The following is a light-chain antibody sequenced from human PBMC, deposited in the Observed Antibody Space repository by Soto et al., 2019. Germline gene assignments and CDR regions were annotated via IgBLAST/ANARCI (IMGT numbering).Light chain of an antibody. J-gene: IGLJ1*01. CDR1: SSNIGSNT. V-gene: IGLV1-44*01. CDR2: SNN. CDR3: CSYSSSGTFYV. Sequence: VLTQPPSASGTPGQRVTISCSGSSSNIGSNTVNWYQQLPGTAPKLLIYSNNQRPSGVPDRFSGSKSGTSASLAISGLQAEDEALYYCCSYSSSGTFYVFGNGTKVTV.